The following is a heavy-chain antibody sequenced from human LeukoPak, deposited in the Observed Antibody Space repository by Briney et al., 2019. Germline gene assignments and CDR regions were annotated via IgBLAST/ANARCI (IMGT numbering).Heavy chain of an antibody. CDR1: GGSISSYY. CDR3: ARAGYSKEDWFDP. D-gene: IGHD4-11*01. V-gene: IGHV4-59*01. Sequence: PSETLSLTCTVSGGSISSYYWSWIRQPPGKGLEWIGYIYYSGRTNYNPSLKSRITILVDTSKNQFSLKLSSVTAADTAAYYCARAGYSKEDWFDPWGQGTLVTVSS. CDR2: IYYSGRT. J-gene: IGHJ5*02.